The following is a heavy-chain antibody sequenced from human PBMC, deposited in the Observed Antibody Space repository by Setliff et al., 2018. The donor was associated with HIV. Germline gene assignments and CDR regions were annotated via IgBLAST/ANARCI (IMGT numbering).Heavy chain of an antibody. CDR2: MNPNSGNT. D-gene: IGHD3-10*01. J-gene: IGHJ4*02. Sequence: GASVKVSCKASGYAFSTYDINWVRQATGRGLEWMGWMNPNSGNTGYAQQFQGRITMTRNSSISTAYMDLSSLRSEDTAVYYCARGAPYGSERHRWNYWGQGTLVTVSS. CDR1: GYAFSTYD. CDR3: ARGAPYGSERHRWNY. V-gene: IGHV1-8*02.